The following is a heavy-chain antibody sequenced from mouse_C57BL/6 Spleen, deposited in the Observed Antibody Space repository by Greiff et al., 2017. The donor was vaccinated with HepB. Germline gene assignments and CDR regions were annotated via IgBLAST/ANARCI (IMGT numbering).Heavy chain of an antibody. Sequence: QVQLKQPGAELVRPGSSVKLSCKASGYTFTSYWMDWVKQRPGQGLEWIGNIYPSDSETHYNQKFKDKATLTVDKSSSTAYMQLSSLTSEDSAVYYCARSGGYDGRGFAYWGQGTLVTVSA. CDR1: GYTFTSYW. V-gene: IGHV1-61*01. D-gene: IGHD2-3*01. CDR3: ARSGGYDGRGFAY. CDR2: IYPSDSET. J-gene: IGHJ3*01.